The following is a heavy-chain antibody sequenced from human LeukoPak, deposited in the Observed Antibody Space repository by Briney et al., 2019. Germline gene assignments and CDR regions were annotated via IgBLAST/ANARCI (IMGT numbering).Heavy chain of an antibody. CDR1: GFAFSSYG. J-gene: IGHJ4*02. V-gene: IGHV3-30*02. CDR2: IRYDGSNK. CDR3: ATHHRIFGVVTFDY. Sequence: PGGSLRLSCAASGFAFSSYGMHWVRQAPGKGLEWVAFIRYDGSNKYYADSVKGRFTISRDNSKNTLYLQMNSLRAEDTAVYYCATHHRIFGVVTFDYWGQGTLVTVSS. D-gene: IGHD3-3*02.